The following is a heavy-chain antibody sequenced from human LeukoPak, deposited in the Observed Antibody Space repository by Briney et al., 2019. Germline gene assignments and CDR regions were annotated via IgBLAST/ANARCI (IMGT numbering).Heavy chain of an antibody. CDR3: ARDHYYGSGSLDY. J-gene: IGHJ4*02. CDR1: GFTISSYA. V-gene: IGHV3-30-3*01. D-gene: IGHD3-10*01. CDR2: ISYDGSNK. Sequence: PGRSLRLSCAASGFTISSYAVHWVRQAPGKGLEWVAVISYDGSNKYYADSVKGRFTISRDNSKNTLYLQMNSLRAEDTAVYYCARDHYYGSGSLDYWGQGTLVTVSS.